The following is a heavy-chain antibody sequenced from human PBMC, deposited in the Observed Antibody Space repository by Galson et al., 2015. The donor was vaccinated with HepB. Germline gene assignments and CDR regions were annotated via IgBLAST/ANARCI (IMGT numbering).Heavy chain of an antibody. V-gene: IGHV3-30*18. D-gene: IGHD1-26*01. CDR3: AKDWEEWELLLWALKFDY. CDR1: GFTFSNSG. Sequence: SLRLSCAASGFTFSNSGFHWVRQAPGKGLEWVAVISHDGSNKYYADSVKGRFTISRDNFKNMLYLQMNSLTVEDTAVYYCAKDWEEWELLLWALKFDYWGQGTLVTVSS. CDR2: ISHDGSNK. J-gene: IGHJ4*02.